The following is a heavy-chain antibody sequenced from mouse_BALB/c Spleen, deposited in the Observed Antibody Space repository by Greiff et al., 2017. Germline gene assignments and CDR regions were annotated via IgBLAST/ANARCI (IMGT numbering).Heavy chain of an antibody. CDR2: IYPGDGDT. Sequence: QVQLQQSGAELVRPGSSVKISCKASGYAFSSYWMNWVKQRPGQGLEWIGQIYPGDGDTNYNGKFKGKATLTADKSSSTAYMQLSSLTSEDSAVFFCTRGGELRRTAWAIDYWGQGTSGTVSS. J-gene: IGHJ4*01. CDR3: TRGGELRRTAWAIDY. D-gene: IGHD2-4*01. V-gene: IGHV1-80*01. CDR1: GYAFSSYW.